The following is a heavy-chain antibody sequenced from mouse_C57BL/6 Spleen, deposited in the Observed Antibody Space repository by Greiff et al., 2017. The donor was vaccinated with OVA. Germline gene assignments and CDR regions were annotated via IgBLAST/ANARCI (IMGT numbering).Heavy chain of an antibody. V-gene: IGHV1-82*01. CDR3: AKWGTYYFFAY. J-gene: IGHJ3*01. CDR1: GYAFSSSW. Sequence: VQLVESGPELVKPGASVKISCKASGYAFSSSWMNWVKQRPGKGLEWIGRIYPGDGDTNYNGKFKGKATLTADKSSSTAYMQLSSLTSEDSAVYFCAKWGTYYFFAYWGQGTLVTVSA. D-gene: IGHD1-1*01. CDR2: IYPGDGDT.